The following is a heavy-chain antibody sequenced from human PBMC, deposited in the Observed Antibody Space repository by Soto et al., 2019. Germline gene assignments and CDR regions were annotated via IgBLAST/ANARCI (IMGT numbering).Heavy chain of an antibody. J-gene: IGHJ3*02. CDR3: ARPVAYYDSTYDAFDI. V-gene: IGHV5-10-1*01. CDR2: IDPSDSYT. Sequence: PGEALKISGKGSGESVSNYWITWVRQMPGKGLEWMGRIDPSDSYTNYSPSFQGHVTISADKSINTAYLQWSSLKASDTAMYYCARPVAYYDSTYDAFDIWGQGTMVTVSS. D-gene: IGHD3-22*01. CDR1: GESVSNYW.